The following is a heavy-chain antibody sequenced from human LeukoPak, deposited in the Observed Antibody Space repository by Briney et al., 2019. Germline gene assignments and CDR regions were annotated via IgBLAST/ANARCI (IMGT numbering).Heavy chain of an antibody. CDR3: ARADLSPTYDYVWGSYRYGYFDY. CDR2: ISRNSGGT. J-gene: IGHJ4*02. CDR1: GYTFTGYY. D-gene: IGHD3-16*02. Sequence: ASVKVSCKASGYTFTGYYMHWVRQAPGQGLEWMGWISRNSGGTNYAQRFQGRVAMTRDTSISTVYMELSRLRSDDTAVYYRARADLSPTYDYVWGSYRYGYFDYWGQGTLVTVSS. V-gene: IGHV1-2*02.